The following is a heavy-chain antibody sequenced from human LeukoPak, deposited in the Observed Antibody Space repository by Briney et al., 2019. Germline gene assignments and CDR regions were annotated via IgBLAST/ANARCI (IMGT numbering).Heavy chain of an antibody. D-gene: IGHD6-13*01. CDR1: GGSISSYY. CDR2: IYYSGST. J-gene: IGHJ2*01. Sequence: SETLSLTCTVSGGSISSYYWSWIRQPPGKGLEWIGYIYYSGSTNYNPSLKSRVTISVDTSKNQFSLKLSSVTAADTAVYYCARGEAAAAADWYFDLWGRGTLVTVSS. CDR3: ARGEAAAAADWYFDL. V-gene: IGHV4-59*12.